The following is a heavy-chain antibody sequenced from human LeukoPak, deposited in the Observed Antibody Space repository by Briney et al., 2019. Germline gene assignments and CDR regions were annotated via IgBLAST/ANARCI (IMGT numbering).Heavy chain of an antibody. J-gene: IGHJ6*02. CDR1: GGSISSGDYY. CDR2: IYYSGST. CDR3: ARDMGYNLYYYYGMDV. D-gene: IGHD5-24*01. Sequence: SQTLSLTCTVSGGSISSGDYYWSWIRQPPGKGLEWIGYIYYSGSTYYSPSLKSRVTISVDTSKNQFSLKLSSVTAADTAVYYCARDMGYNLYYYYGMDVWGQGTTVTVSS. V-gene: IGHV4-30-4*01.